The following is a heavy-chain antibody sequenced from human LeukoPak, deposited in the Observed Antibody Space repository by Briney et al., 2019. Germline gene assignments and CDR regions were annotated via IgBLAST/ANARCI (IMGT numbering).Heavy chain of an antibody. V-gene: IGHV1-18*01. CDR3: ARDGSGWYPANWFDP. CDR1: GYTFTSYG. D-gene: IGHD6-19*01. Sequence: ASVKVSCKASGYTFTSYGISWVRQAPGQGLEWMGWISAYNGNTNYAQKLQGRVTMTTDTSTSTAYMELRSLRSDDTAVYYCARDGSGWYPANWFDPWGQGTLVTVSS. CDR2: ISAYNGNT. J-gene: IGHJ5*02.